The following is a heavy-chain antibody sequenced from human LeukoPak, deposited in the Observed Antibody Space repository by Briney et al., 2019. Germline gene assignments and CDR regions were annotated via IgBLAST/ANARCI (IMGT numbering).Heavy chain of an antibody. CDR2: IIPILGIA. CDR3: AREASSSPPDY. Sequence: SVKVSCKASGYTFTNYGITWVRQAPGQGLEWMGRIIPILGIANYAQKFQGRVTITADKSTSTAYMELSSLRSEDTAVYYCAREASSSPPDYWGQGTLVTVSS. J-gene: IGHJ4*02. CDR1: GYTFTNYG. D-gene: IGHD6-13*01. V-gene: IGHV1-69*04.